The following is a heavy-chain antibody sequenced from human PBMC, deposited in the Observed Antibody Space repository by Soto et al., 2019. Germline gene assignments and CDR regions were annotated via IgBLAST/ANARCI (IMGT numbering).Heavy chain of an antibody. J-gene: IGHJ4*02. CDR2: IVVGTANT. CDR1: GFNYFSSA. V-gene: IGHV1-58*01. CDR3: AAEDSGTYFNVLDF. Sequence: SVKVSGKASGFNYFSSAVQWVRQARGRIPAWTGRIVVGTANTKCAKKFQERVTITRSMSTSRRYMELCKMSFQDTALPYLAAEDSGTYFNVLDFWGQGTLVTVSS. D-gene: IGHD5-12*01.